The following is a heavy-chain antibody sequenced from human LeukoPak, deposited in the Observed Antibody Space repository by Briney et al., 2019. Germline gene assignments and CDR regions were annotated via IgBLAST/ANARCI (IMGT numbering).Heavy chain of an antibody. Sequence: SETLSLTCAVYGESVTHYYYNWIRQPPGKGLEWIGETNPSGSTNYNPSLKSRVTISVDTSKNHFSLKLSSLTAADTAIYYCARGRGTWGQGTLVTVSS. D-gene: IGHD3-10*01. V-gene: IGHV4-34*01. J-gene: IGHJ5*02. CDR2: TNPSGST. CDR1: GESVTHYY. CDR3: ARGRGT.